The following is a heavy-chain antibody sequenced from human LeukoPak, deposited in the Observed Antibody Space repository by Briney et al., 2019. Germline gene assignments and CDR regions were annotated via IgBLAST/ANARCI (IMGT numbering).Heavy chain of an antibody. V-gene: IGHV1-69*05. CDR2: IIPIFGTA. D-gene: IGHD4-11*01. Sequence: SVKVSCKASGGTFSSYAISWVRQAPGQGLEWMGGIIPIFGTANYAQKFQGRVRITTDESTSTAYMELSSLRSEDTAVYYCAREGLQPTEGVYYYYYYMDVWGKGTTVTVSS. J-gene: IGHJ6*03. CDR3: AREGLQPTEGVYYYYYYMDV. CDR1: GGTFSSYA.